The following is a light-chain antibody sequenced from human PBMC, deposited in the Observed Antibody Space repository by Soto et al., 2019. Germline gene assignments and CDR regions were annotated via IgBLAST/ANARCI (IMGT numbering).Light chain of an antibody. CDR2: DAS. V-gene: IGKV1-33*01. CDR1: QSINSY. CDR3: QQFDNVPPT. Sequence: DIQMTQSPPSLSASVGDRVTITCRASQSINSYLNWYQQKPGKAPKLLIFDASSLVTGVPSRFSGGGSGTDFSFTISGLQPEDMATYYCQQFDNVPPTFGGGTKVEIK. J-gene: IGKJ4*01.